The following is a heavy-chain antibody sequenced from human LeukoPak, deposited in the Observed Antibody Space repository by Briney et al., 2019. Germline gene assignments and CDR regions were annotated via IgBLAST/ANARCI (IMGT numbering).Heavy chain of an antibody. Sequence: PGGSLRLSCAASGFTFSDYYMNWVRQAPGKGLEWVSTISGSGGSTYYTDSVKGRFTISRDNSKNTVYLQMNSLRAEDTAVYYCAKTMGGYLPSAFDYWGQGTLVTVSS. CDR1: GFTFSDYY. V-gene: IGHV3-23*01. CDR2: ISGSGGST. J-gene: IGHJ4*02. CDR3: AKTMGGYLPSAFDY. D-gene: IGHD5-12*01.